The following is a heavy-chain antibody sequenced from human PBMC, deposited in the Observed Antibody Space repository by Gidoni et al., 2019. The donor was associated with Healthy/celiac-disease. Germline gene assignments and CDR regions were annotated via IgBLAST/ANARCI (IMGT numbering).Heavy chain of an antibody. J-gene: IGHJ4*02. CDR2: SNPNSGGT. D-gene: IGHD4-17*01. CDR1: GYTFTGYH. CDR3: ARSDYGDYPGRN. V-gene: IGHV1-2*02. Sequence: QVQLVQSGAEVKKPGASVKVSCKASGYTFTGYHMQWVRQAPGQGIEWMGWSNPNSGGTNYAQKFQGRVTMTRDTSISTAYMELSRLRSDDTAVYYCARSDYGDYPGRNWGQGTLVTVSS.